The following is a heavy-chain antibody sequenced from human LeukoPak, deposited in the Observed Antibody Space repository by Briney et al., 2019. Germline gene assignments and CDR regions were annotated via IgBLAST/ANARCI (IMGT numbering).Heavy chain of an antibody. J-gene: IGHJ2*01. CDR2: ISYDGSNK. D-gene: IGHD5-24*01. CDR1: GFTFSSYA. Sequence: GGSLRLSCAASGFTFSSYAMHWVRQAPGKGLEWVAVISYDGSNKYYADSVKGRFTISRDNSKNTLYLQMNSLRAEDTAVYYCARGGRRRDGYNTRYWYFDLWGRGTLVTVSS. V-gene: IGHV3-30-3*01. CDR3: ARGGRRRDGYNTRYWYFDL.